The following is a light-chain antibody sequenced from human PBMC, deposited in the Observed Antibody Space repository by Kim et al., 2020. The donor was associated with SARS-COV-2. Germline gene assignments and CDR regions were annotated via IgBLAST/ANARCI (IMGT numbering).Light chain of an antibody. V-gene: IGKV3-15*01. J-gene: IGKJ1*01. Sequence: EILMTQSPATLSVSPGERATLSCRASQSISSNLAWYQQRPVQAPRLLIYGASTRATGIPARFSGSGSGTEFTLTISGLQSEDFAVYYCQQHNDWPLTFGQGTKVDIK. CDR2: GAS. CDR3: QQHNDWPLT. CDR1: QSISSN.